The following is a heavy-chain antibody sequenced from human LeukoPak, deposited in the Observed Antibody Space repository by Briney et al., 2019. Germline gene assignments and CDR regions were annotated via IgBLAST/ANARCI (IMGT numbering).Heavy chain of an antibody. J-gene: IGHJ4*02. Sequence: PSETLSLTCAVYGGSFSGYYWSWIRQPPGKGLEWIGEINHSGSTNYNPSLKSRVTISVDTSKNRFSLKLSSVTAADTAVYYCARGSYSSGWYVVSRFYYFDYWGQGTLVTVSS. D-gene: IGHD6-19*01. CDR2: INHSGST. CDR1: GGSFSGYY. CDR3: ARGSYSSGWYVVSRFYYFDY. V-gene: IGHV4-34*01.